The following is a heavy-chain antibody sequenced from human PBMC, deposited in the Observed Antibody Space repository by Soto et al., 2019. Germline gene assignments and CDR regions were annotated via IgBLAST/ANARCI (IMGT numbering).Heavy chain of an antibody. D-gene: IGHD5-12*01. CDR2: ISGSGGST. CDR3: AKSKEMATILNWFDP. V-gene: IGHV3-23*01. J-gene: IGHJ5*02. CDR1: GFTFSSYA. Sequence: PGGSLRLSCAASGFTFSSYAMSWVRQAPGKGLEWVSAISGSGGSTYYADSVKGRFTISRDNSKNTLYLQMNSLRAEDTAVYYCAKSKEMATILNWFDPWGQGTLVTSPQ.